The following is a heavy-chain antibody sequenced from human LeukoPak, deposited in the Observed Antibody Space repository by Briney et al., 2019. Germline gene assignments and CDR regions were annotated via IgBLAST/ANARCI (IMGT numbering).Heavy chain of an antibody. J-gene: IGHJ4*02. Sequence: GGSLRLSCAVSGITLSNYGMSWVRQAPGKGLEWVAGISGSGGGTSYADSVKGRFTISRDNAKNTLFLQMNSLRVEDTAVYFCAKRGVVIRVFLVGFHKEANYFESWGQGAQVTVSS. D-gene: IGHD3-3*01. CDR1: GITLSNYG. CDR3: AKRGVVIRVFLVGFHKEANYFES. V-gene: IGHV3-23*01. CDR2: ISGSGGGT.